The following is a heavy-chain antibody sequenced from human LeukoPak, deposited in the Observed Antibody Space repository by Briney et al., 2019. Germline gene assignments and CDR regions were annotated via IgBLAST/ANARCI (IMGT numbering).Heavy chain of an antibody. J-gene: IGHJ4*02. CDR2: IYPGDSDT. CDR1: GYSFTSYW. Sequence: GESLKISCKGSGYSFTSYWIGWVRQMPGKGLEWMGIIYPGDSDTRYSPSFQGQVTISADKSISTAYLQWSSLKVSDTAMYYCARQKDSSGWYDKGYFDYWGQGTLVTVSS. D-gene: IGHD6-19*01. CDR3: ARQKDSSGWYDKGYFDY. V-gene: IGHV5-51*01.